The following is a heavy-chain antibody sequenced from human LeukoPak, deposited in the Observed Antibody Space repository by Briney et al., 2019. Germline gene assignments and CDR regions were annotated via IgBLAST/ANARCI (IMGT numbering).Heavy chain of an antibody. CDR3: ARGAGVYFDY. D-gene: IGHD1-14*01. J-gene: IGHJ4*02. Sequence: PGGSLRLSCVASGFTVSSNYMSWVRQAPGKGLEWVSVIYSGGSTYYADSVMGRFTISRDNSKNTLYLQMNSLRAEDTAVYYCARGAGVYFDYWGQGTLVTVSS. V-gene: IGHV3-53*01. CDR2: IYSGGST. CDR1: GFTVSSNY.